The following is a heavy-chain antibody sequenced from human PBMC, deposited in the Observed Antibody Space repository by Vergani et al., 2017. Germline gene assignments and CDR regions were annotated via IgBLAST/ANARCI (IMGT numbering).Heavy chain of an antibody. CDR3: ARDFPGSSSWMRPFDY. D-gene: IGHD6-13*01. J-gene: IGHJ4*02. CDR2: ISSSSSTI. Sequence: EVQLLESGGGLVQPGGSLRLSCAASGFTFSSYAMSWVRQAPGKGLEWVSYISSSSSTIYYADSVKGRFTISRDNAKNSLYLQMNSLRAEDTAVYYCARDFPGSSSWMRPFDYWGQGTLVTVSS. V-gene: IGHV3-48*01. CDR1: GFTFSSYA.